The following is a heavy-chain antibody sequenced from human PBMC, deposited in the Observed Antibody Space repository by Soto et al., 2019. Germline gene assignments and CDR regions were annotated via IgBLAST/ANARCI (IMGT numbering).Heavy chain of an antibody. Sequence: PGESLKISCKGSGYSFTSYWIGWVRQMPGKGLEWMGIIYPGDSDTRYSPSFQGQVTISADKSISTAYLQWSSLKASDTAMYYCAREGGLRGSSSYYGMDVWGQGTTVTVSS. CDR1: GYSFTSYW. J-gene: IGHJ6*02. CDR3: AREGGLRGSSSYYGMDV. V-gene: IGHV5-51*01. CDR2: IYPGDSDT. D-gene: IGHD6-6*01.